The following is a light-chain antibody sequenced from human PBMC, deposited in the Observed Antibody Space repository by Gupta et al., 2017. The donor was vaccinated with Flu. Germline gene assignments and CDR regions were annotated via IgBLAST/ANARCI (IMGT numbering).Light chain of an antibody. V-gene: IGKV2-24*01. J-gene: IGKJ2*01. Sequence: EIVMTQAPLPSPVTLGQPASISCRSSRSLVHSDGDTYLTWIQQRPGQPPRLLIYRVSNRCSGVPDRFSGSGAGTDFTLKISRVEAEDVGVYYCRQVKQFPYTFGQGTKLEIK. CDR2: RVS. CDR1: RSLVHSDGDTY. CDR3: RQVKQFPYT.